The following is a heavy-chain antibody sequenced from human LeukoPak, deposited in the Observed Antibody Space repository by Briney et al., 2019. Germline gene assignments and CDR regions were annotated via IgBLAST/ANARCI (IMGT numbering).Heavy chain of an antibody. Sequence: GGSLRLSCAASGFTFSTSNMTWVRQAPGKGLEWISYISGSSSTIYYADSVEGRFTISRDNAKNSLYLQMNSLRAEDTAVYYCARALVAAARNFDYWGQGTLVTVSS. J-gene: IGHJ4*02. CDR1: GFTFSTSN. CDR3: ARALVAAARNFDY. D-gene: IGHD6-13*01. CDR2: ISGSSSTI. V-gene: IGHV3-48*01.